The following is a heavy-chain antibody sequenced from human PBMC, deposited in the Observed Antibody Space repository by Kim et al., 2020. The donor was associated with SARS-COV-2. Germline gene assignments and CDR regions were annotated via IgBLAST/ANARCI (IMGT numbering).Heavy chain of an antibody. CDR3: ARGYCSSSRCYAGPDY. J-gene: IGHJ4*02. V-gene: IGHV3-48*02. D-gene: IGHD2-2*01. Sequence: DSVKGRFTISRDNAENSLFLQMNSLRDDDTAVYYLARGYCSSSRCYAGPDYWGQGTLVTVST.